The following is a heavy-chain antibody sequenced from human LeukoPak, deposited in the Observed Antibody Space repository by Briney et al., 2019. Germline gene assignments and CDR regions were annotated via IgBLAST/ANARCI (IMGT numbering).Heavy chain of an antibody. CDR2: ISGSGGST. J-gene: IGHJ5*02. CDR1: GFTFSDHY. CDR3: ANNHGGGSNSPLNWFDP. Sequence: QPGGSLRLSCAASGFTFSDHYMDCVRQAPGKGLEWVSTISGSGGSTYYADSVKGRFTISRDNSKNTLYLQMNSLRAEDAALYYCANNHGGGSNSPLNWFDPWGQGTLVTVSS. V-gene: IGHV3-23*01. D-gene: IGHD1-26*01.